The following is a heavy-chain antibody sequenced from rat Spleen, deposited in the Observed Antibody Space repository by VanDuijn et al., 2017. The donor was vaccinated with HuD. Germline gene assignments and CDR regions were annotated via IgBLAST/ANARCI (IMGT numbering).Heavy chain of an antibody. V-gene: IGHV5-29*01. J-gene: IGHJ3*01. CDR3: AKDMSPPRGGLFDY. D-gene: IGHD1-11*01. CDR1: GFNFNDYW. Sequence: EVRLVESGGGLVQPGRSLKLSCAASGFNFNDYWMGWVRQAPTKGLEWVATISYDGSSTYYRDSVKGRFTISRDNAKSTLYLQMESLRSEDTATYYCAKDMSPPRGGLFDYWGQGTLVTVSS. CDR2: ISYDGSST.